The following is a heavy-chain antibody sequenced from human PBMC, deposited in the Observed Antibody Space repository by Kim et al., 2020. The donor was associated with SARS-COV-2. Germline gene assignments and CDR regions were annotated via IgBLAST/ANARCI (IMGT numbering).Heavy chain of an antibody. J-gene: IGHJ6*02. CDR1: GFTFSSYE. D-gene: IGHD6-13*01. CDR3: ARDPYSSSYNYYVMDV. V-gene: IGHV3-48*03. CDR2: ISSSGSTI. Sequence: GGSLRLSCAASGFTFSSYEMNWVRQAPGKGLEWVSYISSSGSTIYYADSVKGRFTISRDNDKNSLYLQMNSLRAEDTAVYYCARDPYSSSYNYYVMDVWGQGTTVTVSS.